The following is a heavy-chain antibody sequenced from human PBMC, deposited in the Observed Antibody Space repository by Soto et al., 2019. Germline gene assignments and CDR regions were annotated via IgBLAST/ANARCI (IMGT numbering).Heavy chain of an antibody. CDR2: IYWDDAK. V-gene: IGHV2-5*02. CDR1: GFSLSTSGVG. Sequence: QITLKESGPTLVKPTQTLTLTCSFSGFSLSTSGVGVGWIRQPPGQALEWLALIYWDDAKHFSPSLKNRLTITKDTSKTQLVLTMSNMDPVDTATYYWAHLRVAGTIGAFDMWGQGTMVTISS. J-gene: IGHJ3*02. CDR3: AHLRVAGTIGAFDM. D-gene: IGHD1-1*01.